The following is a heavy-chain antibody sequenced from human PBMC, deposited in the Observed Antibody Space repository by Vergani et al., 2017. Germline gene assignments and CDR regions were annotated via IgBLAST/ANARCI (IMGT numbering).Heavy chain of an antibody. CDR3: ATGRYSDYDFPDY. Sequence: QVQLVQSGAEVKKPGASVKVSCKVSGYTLTELSMHWVRQAPGNGLVWMGGFVPEDGETIYAQKFQGRVTMTEDTSTDTAYMELSSGRSEDTDVYYCATGRYSDYDFPDYWGQGTLVTVSS. CDR2: FVPEDGET. D-gene: IGHD5-12*01. V-gene: IGHV1-24*01. J-gene: IGHJ4*02. CDR1: GYTLTELS.